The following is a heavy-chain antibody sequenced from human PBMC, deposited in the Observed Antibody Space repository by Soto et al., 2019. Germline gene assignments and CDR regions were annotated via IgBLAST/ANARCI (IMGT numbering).Heavy chain of an antibody. D-gene: IGHD2-21*02. CDR1: GFRFSDYY. CDR2: IKNSSTYT. Sequence: QVQLVESGGGLVKPGGSLRLSCAASGFRFSDYYMSWIRQAPGKGLAWISYIKNSSTYTNFADSVKGRFIISRDNARNSLYLQMNSLRAEDTAVYYCARAAPGDAYCGGDCYPYYLHSWGQGTLVTVSS. J-gene: IGHJ4*02. CDR3: ARAAPGDAYCGGDCYPYYLHS. V-gene: IGHV3-11*06.